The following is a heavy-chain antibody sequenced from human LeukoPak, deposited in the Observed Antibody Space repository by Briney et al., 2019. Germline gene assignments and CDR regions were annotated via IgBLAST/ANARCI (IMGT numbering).Heavy chain of an antibody. J-gene: IGHJ4*02. CDR2: IKQDGSEK. Sequence: GGSLRLSCAASGFTFSWYWMSWVRQAPGKGLEWVANIKQDGSEKYYVDSVKGRFTISRDNAKNSLYLQMNSLRAEDTAVYYCARDDFWSGYYWGQGTLVTVSS. CDR1: GFTFSWYW. CDR3: ARDDFWSGYY. D-gene: IGHD3-3*01. V-gene: IGHV3-7*01.